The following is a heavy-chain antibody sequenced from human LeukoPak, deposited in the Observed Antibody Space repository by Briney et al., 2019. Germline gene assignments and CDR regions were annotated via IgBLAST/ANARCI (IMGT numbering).Heavy chain of an antibody. Sequence: SEPLSHTCTVSGGSISSSRYYWGWIRQPPGKGLEWMGSIYYSGSTYYNPSLKSRVTISVDTSNNQFYLKLSSVTAADTAVYYCARHLGSSLYEGLDFWGQGTLVTVSS. CDR3: ARHLGSSLYEGLDF. CDR2: IYYSGST. CDR1: GGSISSSRYY. D-gene: IGHD6-13*01. V-gene: IGHV4-39*01. J-gene: IGHJ4*02.